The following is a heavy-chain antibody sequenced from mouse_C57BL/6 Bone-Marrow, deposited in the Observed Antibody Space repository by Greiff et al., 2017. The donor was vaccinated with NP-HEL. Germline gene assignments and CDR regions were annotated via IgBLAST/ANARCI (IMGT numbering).Heavy chain of an antibody. D-gene: IGHD1-1*01. CDR1: GYTFTSYW. V-gene: IGHV1-50*01. Sequence: QVQLQQPGAELVKPGASVKLSCKASGYTFTSYWMQWVKQRPGQGLEWIGEIDPSDSYTNSNQKFKGKATLTVDTSSSTAYMQLSSLTSEDSAVYYCAREVLRWDFDCWGQGTTLTVSS. CDR3: AREVLRWDFDC. CDR2: IDPSDSYT. J-gene: IGHJ2*01.